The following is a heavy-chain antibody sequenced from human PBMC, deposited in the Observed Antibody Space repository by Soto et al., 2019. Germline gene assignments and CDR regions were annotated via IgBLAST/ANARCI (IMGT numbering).Heavy chain of an antibody. D-gene: IGHD3-16*01. J-gene: IGHJ4*02. CDR1: GFTFTSSA. Sequence: QMQLVQSGPEVKKPGTSVKVSCKASGFTFTSSAMQWVRQARGQRLEWIGWIVVGSGNTNYAQKFQERVTITRDMSTSTAYMELSSLRYEDTAVYYCAAGPAYDYIWVSWRVEDYWGQGTLVTVSS. CDR2: IVVGSGNT. V-gene: IGHV1-58*02. CDR3: AAGPAYDYIWVSWRVEDY.